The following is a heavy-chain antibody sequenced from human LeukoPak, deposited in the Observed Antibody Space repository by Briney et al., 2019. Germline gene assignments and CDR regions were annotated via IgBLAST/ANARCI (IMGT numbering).Heavy chain of an antibody. J-gene: IGHJ4*02. CDR1: EFTFSNYW. Sequence: GGSLRLSCAASEFTFSNYWMHWVRQAPGKGLVWVSHINSDGSTTNYADSVKGRFTISRDNAKNTLYLQMNSLRAEDTAVYYCARVYCSGGACYSFAYWGQGTLVTVSS. D-gene: IGHD2-15*01. V-gene: IGHV3-74*01. CDR3: ARVYCSGGACYSFAY. CDR2: INSDGSTT.